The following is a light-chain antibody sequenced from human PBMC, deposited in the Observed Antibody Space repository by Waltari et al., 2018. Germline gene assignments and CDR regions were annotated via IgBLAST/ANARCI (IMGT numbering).Light chain of an antibody. CDR1: QSIGPH. V-gene: IGKV1-5*03. Sequence: DIQMTQSPSTLSASVGDRVTITCRASQSIGPHLAWYQQKPGKAPQVLIFKASTLEGGVPSRFSGSGSGTEFTLTITSLQPDDFATYYCQQYLSRATFGQGTRLEIK. J-gene: IGKJ5*01. CDR3: QQYLSRAT. CDR2: KAS.